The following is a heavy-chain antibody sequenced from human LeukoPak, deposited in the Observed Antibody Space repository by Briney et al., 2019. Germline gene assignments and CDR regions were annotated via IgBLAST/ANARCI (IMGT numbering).Heavy chain of an antibody. CDR3: ATGVQGSSGYYSPFVFDY. V-gene: IGHV1-18*01. CDR1: GYTFTNYG. J-gene: IGHJ4*02. D-gene: IGHD3-22*01. Sequence: ASVKVSCKSSGYTFTNYGISWVRQAPGQGLEWMGWISTYNGNTNYAQKFQGRVSMTTDTSRSTAYMQLRSLRSDDTAVYYCATGVQGSSGYYSPFVFDYWGQGTLVTVSS. CDR2: ISTYNGNT.